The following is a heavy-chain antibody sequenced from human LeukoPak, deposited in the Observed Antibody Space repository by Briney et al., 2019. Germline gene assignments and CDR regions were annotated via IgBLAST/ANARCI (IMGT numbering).Heavy chain of an antibody. D-gene: IGHD5-24*01. V-gene: IGHV4-34*01. J-gene: IGHJ4*02. Sequence: SETLSLTCAVYGGSFSGYYWSWIRQPPGKGLEWIGEINHSGSTNYNPSLKSRVTISVDTSKNQFSLKLSSVTAADTAVYYCARGAEGQYYFDYWGQGTLVTVSS. CDR2: INHSGST. CDR1: GGSFSGYY. CDR3: ARGAEGQYYFDY.